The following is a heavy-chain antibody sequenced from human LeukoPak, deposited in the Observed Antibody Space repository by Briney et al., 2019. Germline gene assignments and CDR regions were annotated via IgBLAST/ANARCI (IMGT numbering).Heavy chain of an antibody. Sequence: SETLSLTCTVSDDSISSSTYYWGWIRQPPGKGLEWIGIMYSSGSTSYNPSLKSRVTISVDTSKNQFSLKLSSVTAADTAVYYCATRSLYTYYYYYMDVWGKGTTVTISS. D-gene: IGHD3-16*02. J-gene: IGHJ6*03. CDR2: MYSSGST. CDR1: DDSISSSTYY. CDR3: ATRSLYTYYYYYMDV. V-gene: IGHV4-39*01.